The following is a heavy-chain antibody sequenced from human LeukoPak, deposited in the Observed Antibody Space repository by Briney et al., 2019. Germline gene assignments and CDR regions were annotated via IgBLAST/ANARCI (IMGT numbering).Heavy chain of an antibody. V-gene: IGHV4-4*07. D-gene: IGHD5-18*01. CDR2: INTSGST. CDR1: GGSISNYY. CDR3: ARDRKGSGYSYGYDY. J-gene: IGHJ4*02. Sequence: SGTLSLTCTVSGGSISNYYWSWIRQPAGKGLEWIGRINTSGSTNYNPSLKSRVTMSADTSKNQFSLKLSSVTAADTAVYYCARDRKGSGYSYGYDYWGQGTLVSVSS.